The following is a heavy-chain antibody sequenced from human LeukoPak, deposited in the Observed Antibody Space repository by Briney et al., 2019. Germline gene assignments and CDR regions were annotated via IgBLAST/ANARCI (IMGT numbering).Heavy chain of an antibody. D-gene: IGHD5/OR15-5a*01. Sequence: GGSLRLSCAASGFTFSSYWMSWVRQAPGKGLEWVANIKQDGSEKYYVDSVKGRFTISRDNAKNSLYLQMNSLRAEDTAVYYCARQKYLRGPDVEYFDYWGQGTLVTVSS. CDR3: ARQKYLRGPDVEYFDY. J-gene: IGHJ4*02. V-gene: IGHV3-7*01. CDR2: IKQDGSEK. CDR1: GFTFSSYW.